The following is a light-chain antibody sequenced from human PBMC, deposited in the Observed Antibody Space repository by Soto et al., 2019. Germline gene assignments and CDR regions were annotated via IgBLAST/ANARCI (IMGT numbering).Light chain of an antibody. CDR1: SSDFGRFND. V-gene: IGLV2-11*01. CDR2: DVS. J-gene: IGLJ1*01. CDR3: CSYAGSYTLYV. Sequence: QSALTQPASVSGSPGQSITISCTGASSDFGRFNDVSWYQQHPGKAPKLMIYDVSKRPSGVPDRFSGSKSGNTASLTISGLQAEDEADYYCCSYAGSYTLYVFGTGTKLTVL.